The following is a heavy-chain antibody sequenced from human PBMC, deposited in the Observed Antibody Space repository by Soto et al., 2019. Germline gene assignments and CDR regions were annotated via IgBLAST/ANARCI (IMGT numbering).Heavy chain of an antibody. CDR3: ARGYFYDFWSGYYSNKWFDP. CDR2: INHSGST. V-gene: IGHV4-34*01. CDR1: GGSFSGYY. Sequence: KPSETLSLTCAVYGGSFSGYYWSWIRQPPGKXLEWIGEINHSGSTNYNPSLKSRVTISVDTSKNQFSLKLSSVTAADTAVYYCARGYFYDFWSGYYSNKWFDPWGQGTLVTVSS. D-gene: IGHD3-3*01. J-gene: IGHJ5*02.